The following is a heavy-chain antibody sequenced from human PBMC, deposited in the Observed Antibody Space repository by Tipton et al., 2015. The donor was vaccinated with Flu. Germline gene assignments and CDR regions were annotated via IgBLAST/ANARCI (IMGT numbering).Heavy chain of an antibody. D-gene: IGHD4-17*01. Sequence: LRLSCTVSGGSISSGSYYWSWIRQPAGKGLEWIGRIYTSGSTNYNPSLKSRVTISVDTSKNQFSLKLSSVTAADTAVYYCARVSLDYGDPDYWGQGTLVTVSS. CDR3: ARVSLDYGDPDY. J-gene: IGHJ4*02. V-gene: IGHV4-61*02. CDR2: IYTSGST. CDR1: GGSISSGSYY.